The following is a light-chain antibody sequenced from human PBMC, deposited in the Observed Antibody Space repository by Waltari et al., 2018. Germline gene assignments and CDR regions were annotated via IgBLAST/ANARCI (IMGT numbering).Light chain of an antibody. Sequence: QSALTQPASVSGSPGQSITISCTGTSSDVVSWYQQHPGKAPKLMIYEVSNRPSEVSNRFSGSKAGNTHSRTISGLQAEDEADYYCSSYTSSITVFGGGTKLTVL. J-gene: IGLJ2*01. CDR3: SSYTSSITV. CDR1: SSDV. V-gene: IGLV2-14*01. CDR2: EVS.